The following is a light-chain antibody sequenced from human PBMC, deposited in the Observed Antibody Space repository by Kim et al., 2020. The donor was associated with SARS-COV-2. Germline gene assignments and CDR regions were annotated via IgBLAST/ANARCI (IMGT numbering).Light chain of an antibody. CDR2: GAS. CDR1: QSLSSN. Sequence: SPGERATLSCRASQSLSSNLAWYQLKPGQAPRLLIFGASTRATGVPARFSGSGSATEFTLTISSLQSEDFAVYYCQQYKDWPPVTFGQGTRLEIK. V-gene: IGKV3-15*01. J-gene: IGKJ5*01. CDR3: QQYKDWPPVT.